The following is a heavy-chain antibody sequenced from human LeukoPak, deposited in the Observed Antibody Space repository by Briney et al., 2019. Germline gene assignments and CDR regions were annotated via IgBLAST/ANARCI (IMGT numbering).Heavy chain of an antibody. Sequence: SETLSLTCTVSGGSISSGNYYWSWIRQPAGKGLEWVGRIYTSGSTNYNPSLKSRVTISVDTSKSQFSLKLSSVIAADTAVYYCARATYEAFDSWGQGTLVTVSS. V-gene: IGHV4-61*02. CDR2: IYTSGST. CDR3: ARATYEAFDS. CDR1: GGSISSGNYY. J-gene: IGHJ4*02. D-gene: IGHD3-22*01.